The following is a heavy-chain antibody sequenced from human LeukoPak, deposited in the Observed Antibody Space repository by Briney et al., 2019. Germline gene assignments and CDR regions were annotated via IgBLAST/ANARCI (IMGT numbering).Heavy chain of an antibody. J-gene: IGHJ4*02. CDR2: IWYDGSNI. CDR3: ARARNDYDSNGFSPLDY. CDR1: GISFSSHG. D-gene: IGHD3-22*01. Sequence: PGGSLRLSCAASGISFSSHGMHWVRQAPGKGLEWVAVIWYDGSNIYYTDSVKGRFTISRDNSKNTLYLQMNSLRAEDTALYYCARARNDYDSNGFSPLDYWGQGTLVTVS. V-gene: IGHV3-33*01.